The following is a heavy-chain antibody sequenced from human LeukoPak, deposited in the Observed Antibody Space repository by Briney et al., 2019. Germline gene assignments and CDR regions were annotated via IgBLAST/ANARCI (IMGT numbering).Heavy chain of an antibody. J-gene: IGHJ4*02. CDR2: ISSSSSYI. V-gene: IGHV3-21*01. CDR1: GFTFSSYS. D-gene: IGHD2-15*01. Sequence: PGGSLRLSCAASGFTFSSYSMNWVRQAPGKGLEWVSSISSSSSYIYYADSVKGRFTISRDNAKNSLYLQMNSLRAEDTAVYYCARDSTDIVVVVAANWGQGTLVTVSS. CDR3: ARDSTDIVVVVAAN.